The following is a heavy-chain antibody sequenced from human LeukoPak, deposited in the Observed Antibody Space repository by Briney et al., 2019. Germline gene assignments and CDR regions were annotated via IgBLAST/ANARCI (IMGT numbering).Heavy chain of an antibody. J-gene: IGHJ6*02. CDR3: ARLGYRYYYGMDV. D-gene: IGHD2-15*01. V-gene: IGHV3-21*01. CDR2: ISSSSSYI. CDR1: GFTFSSYW. Sequence: GGSLRLSCAASGFTFSSYWMSWVRQAPGKGLEWVSSISSSSSYIYYADSVKGRFTISRDNAKNSLYLQMNSLRAEDTAVYYCARLGYRYYYGMDVWGQGTTVTVSS.